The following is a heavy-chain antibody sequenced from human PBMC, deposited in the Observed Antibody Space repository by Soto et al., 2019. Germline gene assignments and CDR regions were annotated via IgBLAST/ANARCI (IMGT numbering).Heavy chain of an antibody. CDR2: INHSGST. V-gene: IGHV4-34*01. J-gene: IGHJ6*02. CDR1: GGSFSGYY. Sequence: SETLSLTCAVYGGSFSGYYWSWIRQPPGKGLEWIGEINHSGSTNYNPSLKSRVAISVDTSKNQFSLKLSSVTAADTAVYYCARGTGGFPTAYYYYGMDVWGQGTTVTVSS. D-gene: IGHD3-16*01. CDR3: ARGTGGFPTAYYYYGMDV.